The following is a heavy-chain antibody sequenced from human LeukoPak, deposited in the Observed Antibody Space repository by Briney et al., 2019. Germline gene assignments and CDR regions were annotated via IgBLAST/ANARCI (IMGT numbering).Heavy chain of an antibody. CDR3: ARHDSWAGWFDP. Sequence: GGSLRLSCAASGFTVSDNYMSWVRQAPGKGLEWVSVIYSGGTTYSADSVKGRFTISRDNSKNTLYLQMNSLRAEDTAVYYCARHDSWAGWFDPWGQGTLVTVSS. D-gene: IGHD3-22*01. J-gene: IGHJ5*02. CDR2: IYSGGTT. CDR1: GFTVSDNY. V-gene: IGHV3-53*01.